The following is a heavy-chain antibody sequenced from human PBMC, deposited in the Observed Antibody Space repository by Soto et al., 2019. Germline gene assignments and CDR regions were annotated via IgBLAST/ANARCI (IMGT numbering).Heavy chain of an antibody. D-gene: IGHD2-2*01. CDR1: GYTFTTND. J-gene: IGHJ4*02. CDR2: MKPSTGDS. Sequence: QVQLVQSGAEVKKPGASVKVSCEASGYTFTTNDIDWARQASGQGLEGMGWMKPSTGDSGYVQDFQGRSTMTRDTATSTAYMELSSLRSEDTAVYYCARGGPAAGFDLWGQGTLVTVSS. V-gene: IGHV1-8*01. CDR3: ARGGPAAGFDL.